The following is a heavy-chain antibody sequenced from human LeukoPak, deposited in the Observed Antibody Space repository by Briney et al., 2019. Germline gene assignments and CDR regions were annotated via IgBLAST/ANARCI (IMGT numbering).Heavy chain of an antibody. CDR3: TTDKPGYYDFWSGYRPPGDY. J-gene: IGHJ4*02. D-gene: IGHD3-3*01. V-gene: IGHV3-15*01. CDR1: GFTFSNAW. Sequence: PGGSLRLSCAASGFTFSNAWMSWVRQAPGKGLEWVGRIKSKTDGGTTDYAAPVKGRFTISRDDSKNTLYLQINSLKTEDTAVYYCTTDKPGYYDFWSGYRPPGDYWGQGTLVTVSS. CDR2: IKSKTDGGTT.